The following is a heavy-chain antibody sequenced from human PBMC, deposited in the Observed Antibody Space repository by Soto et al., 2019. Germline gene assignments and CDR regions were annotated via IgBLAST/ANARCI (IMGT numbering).Heavy chain of an antibody. D-gene: IGHD3-10*01. V-gene: IGHV4-39*01. Sequence: PSETLSLTCTASGGSISSSSYYWGWIRQPPGKGLEWIGSIYYSGSTYYNPSLKSRVTISVDTSKNQFSLKLSSVTAADTAVYYCARYVDGSGSYGYYYYYMDVWCKGTTVT. CDR2: IYYSGST. CDR3: ARYVDGSGSYGYYYYYMDV. J-gene: IGHJ6*03. CDR1: GGSISSSSYY.